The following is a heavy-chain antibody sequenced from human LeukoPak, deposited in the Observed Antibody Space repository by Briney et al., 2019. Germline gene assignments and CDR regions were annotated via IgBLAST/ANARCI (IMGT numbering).Heavy chain of an antibody. Sequence: GGSLRLSCAASGFTFSSYAMSWVRQAPGKGPEWVSAISGSGGSTYYADSVKGRFTISRDNSKNTLYLQMNSLRAEDTAVYYCAKDTHNYYDSSGAIFDYWGQGTLVTVSS. J-gene: IGHJ4*02. D-gene: IGHD3-22*01. CDR2: ISGSGGST. CDR3: AKDTHNYYDSSGAIFDY. V-gene: IGHV3-23*01. CDR1: GFTFSSYA.